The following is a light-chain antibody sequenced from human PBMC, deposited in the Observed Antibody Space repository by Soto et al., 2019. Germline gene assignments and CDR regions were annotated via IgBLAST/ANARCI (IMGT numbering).Light chain of an antibody. CDR3: ASWDDSLNAPV. CDR2: EVV. Sequence: QSVLTQPPSASGSPGQSVTISCTGTKNDIGVYDFVSWYQHHPGKAPRLIIYEVVQRPSGVPDRFSGSKSGTSASLAISGLQSEDEADYYCASWDDSLNAPVFGGGTKLTVL. CDR1: KNDIGVYDF. J-gene: IGLJ2*01. V-gene: IGLV2-8*01.